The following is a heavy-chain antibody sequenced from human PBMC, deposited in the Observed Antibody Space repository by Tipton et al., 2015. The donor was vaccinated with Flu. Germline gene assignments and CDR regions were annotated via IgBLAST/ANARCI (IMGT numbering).Heavy chain of an antibody. D-gene: IGHD4-17*01. CDR2: TYYTGDA. Sequence: TLSLTCPVSGGSMTSGDYYWSWIRQPPGKGLEWIGYTYYTGDAYFNPSLRGRVSISVVTSKNEFSLRLHYVTDADTAVYYCARVSLEAYGHNHYFDFWGQGILVTVSS. CDR3: ARVSLEAYGHNHYFDF. CDR1: GGSMTSGDYY. V-gene: IGHV4-30-4*01. J-gene: IGHJ4*02.